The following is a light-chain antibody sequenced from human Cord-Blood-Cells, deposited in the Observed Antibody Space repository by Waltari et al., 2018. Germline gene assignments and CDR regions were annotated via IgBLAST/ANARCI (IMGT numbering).Light chain of an antibody. J-gene: IGLJ1*01. CDR3: YSTDSSGNHYV. CDR1: ALPNKY. V-gene: IGLV3-10*01. Sequence: SYELTQPPSVAVSPGQTARIPCPGDALPNKYSYWYQQKSGQAPVLVIYEDSKRPSGIPERFSGSSSGTMATLTISGAQVEDEADYYCYSTDSSGNHYVFGTGTKVTVL. CDR2: EDS.